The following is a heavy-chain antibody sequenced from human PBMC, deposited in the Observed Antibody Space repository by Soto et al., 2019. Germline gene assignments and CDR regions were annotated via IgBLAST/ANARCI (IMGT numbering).Heavy chain of an antibody. V-gene: IGHV4-61*01. Sequence: SETLSLTCTVSGGSVSSGSYYWSWIRQPPGKGLEWIGYIYYSGSTNYNPSLKSRVTISVDTSKNQFSLKLSSVTAADTAVYYCARDVGGFCISSNCYYYYYYAMDVWGQGTTVTVSS. J-gene: IGHJ6*02. D-gene: IGHD2-2*01. CDR2: IYYSGST. CDR1: GGSVSSGSYY. CDR3: ARDVGGFCISSNCYYYYYYAMDV.